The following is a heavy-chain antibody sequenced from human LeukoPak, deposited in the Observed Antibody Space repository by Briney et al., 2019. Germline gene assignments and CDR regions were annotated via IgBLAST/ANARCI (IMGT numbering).Heavy chain of an antibody. Sequence: SVKVSCKASGGTFSSYAISWVRQAPGQGLEWMGGIIPIFGTANYAQKFQGRVTITADESTSTAYMELSSLRSEDTAVYYFARDLGVNPYDSSGAPGYWGQGTLVTVSS. CDR3: ARDLGVNPYDSSGAPGY. CDR1: GGTFSSYA. D-gene: IGHD3-22*01. J-gene: IGHJ4*02. CDR2: IIPIFGTA. V-gene: IGHV1-69*13.